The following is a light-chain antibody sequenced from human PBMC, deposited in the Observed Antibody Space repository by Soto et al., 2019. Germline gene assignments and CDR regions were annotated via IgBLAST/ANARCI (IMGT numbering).Light chain of an antibody. V-gene: IGLV2-8*01. CDR2: EVT. Sequence: QSALTQPASVSGSPGQSITISCTGTSSDVGGYNSVSWYQQHPGKAPKLMMYEVTKRPAGVPDRFSGSKSGNTASLTVSGLQAEDEADYYCSSYAGTHIVFGIGTKVTVL. CDR3: SSYAGTHIV. J-gene: IGLJ1*01. CDR1: SSDVGGYNS.